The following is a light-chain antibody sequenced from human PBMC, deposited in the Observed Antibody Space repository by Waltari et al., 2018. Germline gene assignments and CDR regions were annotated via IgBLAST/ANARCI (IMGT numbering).Light chain of an antibody. CDR2: KAS. V-gene: IGKV1-5*03. Sequence: DILMTQSPSTLSASVGDRVTITCRASQSIGNWLAWYQQKSGKVPKALIYKASVLASGVPSSCSGSGSETEFTLIISGLQVDDAATYYCQQYNNAWTFGQGTKVEIK. J-gene: IGKJ1*01. CDR1: QSIGNW. CDR3: QQYNNAWT.